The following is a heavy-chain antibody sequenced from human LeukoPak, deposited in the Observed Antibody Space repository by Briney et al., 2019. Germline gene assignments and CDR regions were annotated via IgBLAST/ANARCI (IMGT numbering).Heavy chain of an antibody. CDR2: TYYRSEWYT. J-gene: IGHJ4*02. CDR1: GDSVSSANTA. CDR3: ARGWGFDF. V-gene: IGHV6-1*01. Sequence: SQTLSLTCAISGDSVSSANTAWNWIRQSPSRGLEWLGRTYYRSEWYTDYEVSVKSRLTINPDTSKNQFSLHLNSLSPDDTAVYYCARGWGFDFWGQGTLVTVSS. D-gene: IGHD7-27*01.